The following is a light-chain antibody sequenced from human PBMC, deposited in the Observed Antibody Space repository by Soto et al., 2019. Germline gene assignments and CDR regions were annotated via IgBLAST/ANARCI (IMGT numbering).Light chain of an antibody. V-gene: IGKV4-1*01. CDR3: QQYYSTPPST. Sequence: DIVMTQSPDSLAVSLGERATINCKSSQSVLYSSDNKNYLAWYQQKPGQPPKLLISWASTRESGVPDRFSGSGSETDFTLTISSLQAEDVAVYSCQQYYSTPPSTFGQGTKVEIK. J-gene: IGKJ1*01. CDR2: WAS. CDR1: QSVLYSSDNKNY.